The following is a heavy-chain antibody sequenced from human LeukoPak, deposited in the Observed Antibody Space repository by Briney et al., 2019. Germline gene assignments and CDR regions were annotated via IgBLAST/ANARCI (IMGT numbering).Heavy chain of an antibody. Sequence: SETLSLTCAVYGGSFSGYYWSWIRQPPGKGLEWIGYIYHSGSTYYNPSLKSRVTISVDRSKNQFSLKLSSVTAADTAVYYCANIVVVPAAMFAYWGQGTLVTVSS. D-gene: IGHD2-2*01. CDR3: ANIVVVPAAMFAY. J-gene: IGHJ4*02. V-gene: IGHV4-34*01. CDR2: IYHSGST. CDR1: GGSFSGYY.